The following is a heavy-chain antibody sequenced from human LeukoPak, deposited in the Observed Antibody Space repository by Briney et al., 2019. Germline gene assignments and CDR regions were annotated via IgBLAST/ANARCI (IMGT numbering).Heavy chain of an antibody. V-gene: IGHV4-39*07. Sequence: SETLSLTCTVSGGSISSSSYYWGWIRQPPGKGLEWIGSIYYSGSTYYNPSLKSRVTISVDTSKNQFSLKLSSVTAADTAVYYCARDDDILTGYYYWGQGTLVTVSS. J-gene: IGHJ4*02. D-gene: IGHD3-9*01. CDR3: ARDDDILTGYYY. CDR2: IYYSGST. CDR1: GGSISSSSYY.